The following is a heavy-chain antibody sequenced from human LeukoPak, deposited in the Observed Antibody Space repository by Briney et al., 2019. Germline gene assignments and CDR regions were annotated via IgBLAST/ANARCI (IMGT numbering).Heavy chain of an antibody. D-gene: IGHD6-19*01. Sequence: SETLSLTCAVYGGSFSGYYWSWIRQPPGKGLEWIGYIYYSGSTNYNPSLKSRVTISVDTSKNQFSLKLSSVTAADTAVYYCARAIRGWDFDYWGQGTLVTVSS. J-gene: IGHJ4*02. V-gene: IGHV4-59*01. CDR1: GGSFSGYY. CDR2: IYYSGST. CDR3: ARAIRGWDFDY.